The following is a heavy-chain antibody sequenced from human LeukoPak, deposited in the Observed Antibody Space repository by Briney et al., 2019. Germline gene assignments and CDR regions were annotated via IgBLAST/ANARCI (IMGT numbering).Heavy chain of an antibody. J-gene: IGHJ4*02. CDR3: ARDDYGDHEGLGY. D-gene: IGHD4-17*01. V-gene: IGHV1-69*13. CDR1: GSTFSSYA. CDR2: IIPIFGTA. Sequence: SVKVSCKASGSTFSSYAISWVRQAPGQGLEWMGGIIPIFGTANYAQKFQGRVTITADESTSTAYMELSSLRSEDTAVYYCARDDYGDHEGLGYWGQGTLVTVSS.